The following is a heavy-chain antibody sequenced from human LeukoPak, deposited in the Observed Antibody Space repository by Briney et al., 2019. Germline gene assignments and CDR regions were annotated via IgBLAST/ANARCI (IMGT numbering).Heavy chain of an antibody. D-gene: IGHD6-6*01. V-gene: IGHV4-39*01. Sequence: SDTLSLTYTVSGGSISSSTYYWGWIRQPPGEGLEWIGSIFDSGHTYYNASLKSRVSMSIDTSKTPFSLTLTSVTAADTDVYYCARPRESQSSSSPFDYWGPGMLVTVSS. CDR1: GGSISSSTYY. J-gene: IGHJ4*02. CDR2: IFDSGHT. CDR3: ARPRESQSSSSPFDY.